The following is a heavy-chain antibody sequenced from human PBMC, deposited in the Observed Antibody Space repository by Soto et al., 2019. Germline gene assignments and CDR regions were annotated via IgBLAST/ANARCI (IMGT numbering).Heavy chain of an antibody. J-gene: IGHJ4*02. D-gene: IGHD2-21*01. CDR2: TIPIFGTA. Sequence: QVQLVQSGAEVKKPGSSVKVSCKASGGTFSSYAISWVRQAPGQGLEWMGGTIPIFGTANYAQKFQGRVTITADESTSTAYMELSSLRSEDTAVYYCARDRDWGDGYNYYGYWGQGTLVTVSS. CDR3: ARDRDWGDGYNYYGY. V-gene: IGHV1-69*01. CDR1: GGTFSSYA.